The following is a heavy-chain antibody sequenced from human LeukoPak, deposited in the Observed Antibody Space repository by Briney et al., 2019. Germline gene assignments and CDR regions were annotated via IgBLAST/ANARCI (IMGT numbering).Heavy chain of an antibody. J-gene: IGHJ6*03. V-gene: IGHV4-4*09. Sequence: KPSETLSLTCTVSGGSINSYYWSWIRQPPGKGLEWIGYIYTSGSTNYNPSLKSRVTISVDTSKNQFSLKLSSVTAADTAVYYCARHRGRALVPAAPPQVQYMDVWGKGTTVTVSS. CDR1: GGSINSYY. D-gene: IGHD2-2*01. CDR2: IYTSGST. CDR3: ARHRGRALVPAAPPQVQYMDV.